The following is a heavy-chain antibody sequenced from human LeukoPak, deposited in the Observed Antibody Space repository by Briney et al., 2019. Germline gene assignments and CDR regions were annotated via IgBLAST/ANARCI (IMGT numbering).Heavy chain of an antibody. CDR1: GFTLSSYW. CDR2: INQDGSEN. CDR3: ARSRTYGDYGRGLDY. J-gene: IGHJ4*02. D-gene: IGHD4-17*01. Sequence: PGGSLRLSCAASGFTLSSYWMTWVRQAPGKGLEWVANINQDGSENHYADSVKGRFTISRDSAKNSLFLQMNSLRAEDTAVYYCARSRTYGDYGRGLDYWGQGTLVTVSS. V-gene: IGHV3-7*02.